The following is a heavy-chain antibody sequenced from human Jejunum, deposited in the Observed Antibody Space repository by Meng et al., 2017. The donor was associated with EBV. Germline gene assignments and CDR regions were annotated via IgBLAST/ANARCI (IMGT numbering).Heavy chain of an antibody. Sequence: QVQLVQSEAEVKKPGASVKVSCKASGYDFINSGISWVRQAPGQGLEWMGWISVYRGNTNYAQRFQDRVTLTTNTSTSTVYMELRSLTSDDTAVYYCARDRSNSDYWGQGTLVTVSS. CDR1: GYDFINSG. CDR2: ISVYRGNT. D-gene: IGHD5-24*01. J-gene: IGHJ4*02. V-gene: IGHV1-18*01. CDR3: ARDRSNSDY.